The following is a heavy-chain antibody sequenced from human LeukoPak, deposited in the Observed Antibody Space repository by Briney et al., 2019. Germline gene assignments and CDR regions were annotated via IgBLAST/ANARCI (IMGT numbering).Heavy chain of an antibody. V-gene: IGHV3-33*01. Sequence: GGSLRLSCAASEFTFSSYGMHWVRQAPGKGLEWVAVIWYDGSNKYYADSVKGRFTISRDNSKNTVYLQMSSLRVEDTAVYYCARDQRPGWGEYFQHWGQGTLVTVSS. CDR2: IWYDGSNK. CDR1: EFTFSSYG. D-gene: IGHD3-16*01. J-gene: IGHJ1*01. CDR3: ARDQRPGWGEYFQH.